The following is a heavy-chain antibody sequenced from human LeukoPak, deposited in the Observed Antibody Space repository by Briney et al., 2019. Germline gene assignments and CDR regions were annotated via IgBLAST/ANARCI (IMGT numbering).Heavy chain of an antibody. CDR1: GFTFSNYG. D-gene: IGHD3-22*01. Sequence: PPGGSLRLSCAASGFTFSNYGMSWVRQAPGKGLEWVSAISGSGGSSGSGGSTYYADSVKGRFTVSRDNSKNTLFLQMNSLRAEDTAVYYCAKVGSYHDFDYWGQGTLVTVSS. CDR3: AKVGSYHDFDY. V-gene: IGHV3-23*01. CDR2: ISGSGGSSGSGGST. J-gene: IGHJ4*02.